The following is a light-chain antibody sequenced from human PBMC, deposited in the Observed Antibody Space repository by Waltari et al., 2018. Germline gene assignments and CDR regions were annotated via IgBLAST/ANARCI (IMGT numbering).Light chain of an antibody. J-gene: IGKJ4*01. CDR3: QQYGSLPAT. V-gene: IGKV3-20*01. Sequence: EIVLTQSPGTLSLSPGERASLSCRASQNVNYNFLVWYHQTPGQAPRLLIHGASSRATGIPDRFSGSGSGTDFTLTISRLEPEDFGVYYCQQYGSLPATFGGGTKVEIK. CDR1: QNVNYNF. CDR2: GAS.